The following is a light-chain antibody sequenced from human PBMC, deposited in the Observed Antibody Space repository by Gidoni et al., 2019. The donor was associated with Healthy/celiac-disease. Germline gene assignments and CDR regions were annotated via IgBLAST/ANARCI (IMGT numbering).Light chain of an antibody. CDR3: QQSYSTPPT. Sequence: DIQMTQSPSSLSASVGDRVTITCRASQSISSYLNWYQHKPGKAPKLLIYASSSLQSGVPSRFSGSGSGTDFTLTISSLQPEDFATYSCQQSYSTPPTFXQXTKVEIK. J-gene: IGKJ1*01. V-gene: IGKV1-39*01. CDR2: ASS. CDR1: QSISSY.